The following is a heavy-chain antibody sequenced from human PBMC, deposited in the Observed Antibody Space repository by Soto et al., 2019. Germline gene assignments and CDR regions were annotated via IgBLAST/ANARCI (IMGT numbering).Heavy chain of an antibody. D-gene: IGHD3-3*01. Sequence: SETLSLTCAVSGGSIRSSNWWSWVRQPPGKGLEWIGEIYHSGSTNYNPSLKLLVTISVDKSKNKLSLKLSSVTAADTAVYYCARDFWSGYYRIYGMDVWGQGTTVTVSS. CDR3: ARDFWSGYYRIYGMDV. J-gene: IGHJ6*02. CDR2: IYHSGST. CDR1: GGSIRSSNW. V-gene: IGHV4-4*02.